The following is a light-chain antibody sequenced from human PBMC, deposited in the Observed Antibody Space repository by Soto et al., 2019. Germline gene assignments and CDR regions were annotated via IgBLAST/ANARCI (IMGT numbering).Light chain of an antibody. CDR3: HQYGSSPLT. Sequence: EIVLTQSPGILSLSPGERATLSCRASQSVSSSYLAWYQQKPGQAPRLLIYGASSRATGIPDRFSGRGSGTDFTLTISRLEPEDFAVYYCHQYGSSPLTFGQGTKVEIK. CDR2: GAS. V-gene: IGKV3-20*01. J-gene: IGKJ1*01. CDR1: QSVSSSY.